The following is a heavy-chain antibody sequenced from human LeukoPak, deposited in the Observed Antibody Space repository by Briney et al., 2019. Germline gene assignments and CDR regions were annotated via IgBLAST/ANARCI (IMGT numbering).Heavy chain of an antibody. D-gene: IGHD3-10*01. V-gene: IGHV3-74*01. CDR2: LNGYGSSA. CDR1: GFTLSSYW. CDR3: ARVLMAGDSAGISIFDY. J-gene: IGHJ4*02. Sequence: PGGTLRLSCAASGFTLSSYWMHWVRQAPGKGLVWVSRLNGYGSSANYADSVQGRFTISRDNTQNTLYLQMNGLRAEDTAVYYCARVLMAGDSAGISIFDYWGQGALVTVSS.